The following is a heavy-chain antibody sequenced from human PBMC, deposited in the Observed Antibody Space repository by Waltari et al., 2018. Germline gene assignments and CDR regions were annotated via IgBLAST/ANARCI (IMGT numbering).Heavy chain of an antibody. Sequence: EVQLVESGGGLVQPGTSLRLSCVASGFIFDDYVMHWVRQAPGKGLEWVSGINWNRGSIAYSDSVKGRFIISRDNAKNSLYLQLNSLRPEDTALYYCAKEGKYASGWAYFDYWGQGTLVTVSS. CDR1: GFIFDDYV. D-gene: IGHD6-19*01. CDR3: AKEGKYASGWAYFDY. V-gene: IGHV3-9*01. J-gene: IGHJ4*02. CDR2: INWNRGSI.